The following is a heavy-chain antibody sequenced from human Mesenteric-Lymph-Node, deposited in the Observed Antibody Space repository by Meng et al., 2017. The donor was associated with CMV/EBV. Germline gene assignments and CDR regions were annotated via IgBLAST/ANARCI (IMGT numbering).Heavy chain of an antibody. CDR3: ARVHDFWSGYYSAPTGWFDP. CDR2: IYYSGST. Sequence: SETLSLTCTVSGGSISSSSYYWSWIRQPPGKGLEWIGYIYYSGSTNYNPSLKSRVTISVDTSKNQFSLKLSSVTAADTAVYYCARVHDFWSGYYSAPTGWFDPWGQGTLVTVSS. J-gene: IGHJ5*02. CDR1: GGSISSSSYY. D-gene: IGHD3-3*01. V-gene: IGHV4-61*01.